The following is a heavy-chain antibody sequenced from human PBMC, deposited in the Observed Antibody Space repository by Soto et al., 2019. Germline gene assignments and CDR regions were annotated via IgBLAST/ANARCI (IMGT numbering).Heavy chain of an antibody. Sequence: QVQLVQSGAEVKKPGSSVKVSCKASGGTFSSYTISWVRQAPGQGLEWMGRIIPILGIANYAQKFQGRVTITADKSTSTAYMELSSLRSEDTAVYYCARVGYSYRPYGGDYWGQGTLVTVSS. V-gene: IGHV1-69*02. CDR3: ARVGYSYRPYGGDY. CDR1: GGTFSSYT. CDR2: IIPILGIA. J-gene: IGHJ4*02. D-gene: IGHD5-18*01.